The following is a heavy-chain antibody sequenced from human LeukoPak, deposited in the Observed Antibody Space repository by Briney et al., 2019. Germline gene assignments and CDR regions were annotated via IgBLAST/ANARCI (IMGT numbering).Heavy chain of an antibody. CDR2: IYSPGTN. J-gene: IGHJ3*02. CDR3: ARGIGTSYESSRDAFDI. CDR1: AGSINSDDYY. V-gene: IGHV4-61*02. D-gene: IGHD3-22*01. Sequence: SQTLSLTCTVSAGSINSDDYYWSWIRQPAGKGLEWVGRIYSPGTNYNYNPSLKSRVTISIDTSKNQFSLKLTSVTAGDTAVYYCARGIGTSYESSRDAFDIWGQGTMVTVSS.